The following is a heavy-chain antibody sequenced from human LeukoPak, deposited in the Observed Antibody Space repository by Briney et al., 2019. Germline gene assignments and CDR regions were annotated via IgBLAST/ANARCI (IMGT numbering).Heavy chain of an antibody. CDR1: GASISSYY. Sequence: PSETLSLTCTVSGASISSYYWSWIRRPAGKGLEWIGHIYTSASTNYNPSLKSRVTMSVVTSKNQFSLKLSSVTAADTAVYYCARDPHATGTFDYWGQGTLVTVSS. CDR3: ARDPHATGTFDY. J-gene: IGHJ4*02. D-gene: IGHD3-9*01. CDR2: IYTSAST. V-gene: IGHV4-4*07.